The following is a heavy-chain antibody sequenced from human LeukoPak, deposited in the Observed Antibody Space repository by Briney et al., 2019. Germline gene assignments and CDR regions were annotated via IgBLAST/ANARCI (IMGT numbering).Heavy chain of an antibody. CDR3: AAYYYDPHY. V-gene: IGHV3-74*01. J-gene: IGHJ4*02. Sequence: GGSLRLSCAASGFTFSRFWMHWVRQAPGRGLVWVSRIKGEVSSTNYAASVKGPFTIARDNAKSTLYMQMNSLRAEDTAVYYCAAYYYDPHYWGQGTLVTVSS. CDR2: IKGEVSST. CDR1: GFTFSRFW. D-gene: IGHD3-22*01.